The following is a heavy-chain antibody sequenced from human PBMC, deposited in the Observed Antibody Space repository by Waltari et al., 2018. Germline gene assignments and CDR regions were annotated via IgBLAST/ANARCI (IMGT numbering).Heavy chain of an antibody. CDR2: VSAYNGYT. J-gene: IGHJ4*02. Sequence: QVQLVQSGAEVKKPGASVKVSCKASGYTFTSYGINWVRQAPGQGLEWMGWVSAYNGYTNYAQKVQGRVTMTTDTSTSTAYMELRSLRSDDTAVYYCARVGDDFWSGYFDYWGQGTLVTVSS. D-gene: IGHD3-3*01. CDR1: GYTFTSYG. V-gene: IGHV1-18*04. CDR3: ARVGDDFWSGYFDY.